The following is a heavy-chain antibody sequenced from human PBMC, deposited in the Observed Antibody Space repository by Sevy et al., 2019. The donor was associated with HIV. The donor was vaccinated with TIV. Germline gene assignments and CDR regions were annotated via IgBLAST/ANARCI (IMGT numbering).Heavy chain of an antibody. CDR1: GFTFSSYA. CDR3: ARALIVVVPAALDY. V-gene: IGHV3-30-3*01. D-gene: IGHD2-2*01. Sequence: GGSRRLSCAASGFTFSSYAMHWVRQAPGKGLEWVAVISYDGSNKYYADSVKGRFTISRDNSKNTLYLQMNSLRAEDTAVYYCARALIVVVPAALDYWGQGTLVTVSS. CDR2: ISYDGSNK. J-gene: IGHJ4*02.